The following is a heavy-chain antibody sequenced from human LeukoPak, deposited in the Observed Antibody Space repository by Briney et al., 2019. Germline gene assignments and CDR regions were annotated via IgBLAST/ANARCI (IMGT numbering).Heavy chain of an antibody. CDR1: GFTFSSYA. Sequence: QPGGSLRLSCAASGFTFSSYAMSWVRQAPGKGLEWVSAISGSGGSTYYADSVKGRFTISRDNSKNTLYLQMNSLRAEDTAVYYCAKDPGSRLRLANYYFDYWGQGTLVTVSS. J-gene: IGHJ4*02. CDR2: ISGSGGST. V-gene: IGHV3-23*01. D-gene: IGHD5-12*01. CDR3: AKDPGSRLRLANYYFDY.